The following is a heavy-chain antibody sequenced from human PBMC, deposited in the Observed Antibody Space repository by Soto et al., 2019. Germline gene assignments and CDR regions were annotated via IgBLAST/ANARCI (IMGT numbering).Heavy chain of an antibody. CDR3: ARDWYPRFDP. J-gene: IGHJ5*02. CDR2: INPSSGET. V-gene: IGHV1-18*01. Sequence: QIRLVKSGGEVRTPGASVKVSCKASGYTFSSYGITWVRQAPGQGLEWLGWINPSSGETNYAQKFQGRVTVTTDTSTTPGYMELRNLTFDNTAVYYCARDWYPRFDPWGQGTLVTVSS. D-gene: IGHD6-13*01. CDR1: GYTFSSYG.